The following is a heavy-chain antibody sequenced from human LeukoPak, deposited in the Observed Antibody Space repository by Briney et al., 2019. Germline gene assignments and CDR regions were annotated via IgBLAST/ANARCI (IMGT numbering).Heavy chain of an antibody. V-gene: IGHV4-38-2*02. CDR3: ARGNRIQLWFMDV. Sequence: SETLSLTCTVSGYSISSSYYWGWIRQPPGKGLEWIGSIYYSGSTYYNPSLKSRVTISVDTSKNQFSLKLSSVTAADTAVYYCARGNRIQLWFMDVWGKGTTVTVSS. J-gene: IGHJ6*03. CDR2: IYYSGST. CDR1: GYSISSSYY. D-gene: IGHD5-18*01.